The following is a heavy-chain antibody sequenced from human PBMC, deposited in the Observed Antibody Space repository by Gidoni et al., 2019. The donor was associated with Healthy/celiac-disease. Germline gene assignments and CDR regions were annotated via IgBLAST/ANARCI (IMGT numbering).Heavy chain of an antibody. J-gene: IGHJ1*01. CDR2: IIPILGIA. Sequence: QVQLVQSGAEVTKPGSSVKVSCKASGGTFSSYTISWVRQAPGQGLEWMGRIIPILGIANYAQKFQGRVTITADKSTSTAYMELSSLRSEDTAVYYCARDGYCSGGSCYPEYFQHWGQGTLVTVSS. CDR1: GGTFSSYT. V-gene: IGHV1-69*08. D-gene: IGHD2-15*01. CDR3: ARDGYCSGGSCYPEYFQH.